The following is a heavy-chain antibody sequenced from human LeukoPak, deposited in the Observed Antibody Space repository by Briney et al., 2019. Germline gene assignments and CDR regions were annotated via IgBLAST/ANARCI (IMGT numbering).Heavy chain of an antibody. CDR3: ARRSVYYYYYYMDV. J-gene: IGHJ6*03. Sequence: ASVKVSCKASGYTFTSYDINWVRLATGQGLEWMGWMNPNSGNTGYAQKFQGRVTMTRNTSISTAYMELSSLRSEDTAVYYCARRSVYYYYYYMDVWGKGTTVTISS. V-gene: IGHV1-8*02. CDR1: GYTFTSYD. CDR2: MNPNSGNT.